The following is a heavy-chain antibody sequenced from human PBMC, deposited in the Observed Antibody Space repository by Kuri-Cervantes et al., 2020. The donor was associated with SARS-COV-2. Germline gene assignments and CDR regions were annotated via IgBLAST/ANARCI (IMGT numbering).Heavy chain of an antibody. D-gene: IGHD2-21*01. CDR1: GYTFTGYY. Sequence: ASVKVSCKASGYTFTGYYMHWVRQAPGQGLEWMGWISAYNGNTNYAQKLQGRVTMTTDTSTSTAYMELRSLRSDDTDVYYCEKIAVGVPVVADAFDFWGQGTLVTVSS. V-gene: IGHV1-18*04. J-gene: IGHJ3*01. CDR3: EKIAVGVPVVADAFDF. CDR2: ISAYNGNT.